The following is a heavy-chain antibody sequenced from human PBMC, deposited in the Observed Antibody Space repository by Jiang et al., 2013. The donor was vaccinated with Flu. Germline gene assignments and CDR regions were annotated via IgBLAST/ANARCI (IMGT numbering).Heavy chain of an antibody. D-gene: IGHD5-24*01. CDR1: GGSISSYY. CDR2: IYYSGST. Sequence: LLKPSETLSLTCTVSGGSISSYYWSWIRQPPGKGLEWIGYIYYSGSTNYNPSLKSRVTISVDTSKNQFSLKLSSVTAADTAVYYCARQGGDGLPYYFDYWGQGTLVTVSS. J-gene: IGHJ4*02. CDR3: ARQGGDGLPYYFDY. V-gene: IGHV4-59*08.